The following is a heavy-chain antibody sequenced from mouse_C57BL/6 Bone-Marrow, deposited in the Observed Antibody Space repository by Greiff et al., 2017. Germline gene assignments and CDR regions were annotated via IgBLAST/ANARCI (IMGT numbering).Heavy chain of an antibody. Sequence: EVKLMESGGGLVQSGRSLRLSCATSGFTFSDFYMEWVRQAPGKGLEWIAASRNKANDYTTEYSASVKGRFIVSRDTSQSILYLQMNALRAEDTAIYYCARDLLGTYAMDYWGQGTSVTVSS. D-gene: IGHD2-10*02. CDR2: SRNKANDYTT. J-gene: IGHJ4*01. CDR3: ARDLLGTYAMDY. CDR1: GFTFSDFY. V-gene: IGHV7-1*01.